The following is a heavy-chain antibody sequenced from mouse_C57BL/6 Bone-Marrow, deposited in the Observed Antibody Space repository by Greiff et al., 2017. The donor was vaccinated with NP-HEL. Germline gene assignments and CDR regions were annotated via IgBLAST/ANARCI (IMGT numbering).Heavy chain of an antibody. Sequence: QVQLQQSGPELVKPGASVKISCKASGYAFSSSWMNWVKQRPGKGLEWIGRIYPGDGDTNYNGKFKGKATLTADKSSSTAYMQLSSLTSEDSAVYFCADLLWSSSYWYFDVWGTGTTVTVSS. CDR3: ADLLWSSSYWYFDV. J-gene: IGHJ1*03. CDR2: IYPGDGDT. D-gene: IGHD2-1*01. CDR1: GYAFSSSW. V-gene: IGHV1-82*01.